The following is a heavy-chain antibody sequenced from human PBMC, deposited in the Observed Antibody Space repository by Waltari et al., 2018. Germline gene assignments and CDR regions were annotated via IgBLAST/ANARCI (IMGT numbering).Heavy chain of an antibody. D-gene: IGHD6-13*01. CDR2: CIPILGIA. CDR1: GGTFSSYT. V-gene: IGHV1-69*02. Sequence: QVQLVQSGAEVKKPGSSVKVSCKASGGTFSSYTISWVRQAPGQGLEWMGRCIPILGIANYAQKFQGRVTITADKSTSTAYMELSSLRSEDTAVYYCARGSSSWYFGMDVWGQGTTVTVSS. J-gene: IGHJ6*02. CDR3: ARGSSSWYFGMDV.